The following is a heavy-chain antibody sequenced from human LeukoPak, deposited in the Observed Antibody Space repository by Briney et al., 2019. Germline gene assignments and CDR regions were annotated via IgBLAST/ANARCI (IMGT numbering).Heavy chain of an antibody. J-gene: IGHJ4*02. V-gene: IGHV3-33*01. CDR3: ARQPYSSGRYFPFDY. CDR2: IWYDGSKT. CDR1: GFAFSTYG. Sequence: PGRSLRLSCAASGFAFSTYGMHWVRQAPGKGLEWVAYIWYDGSKTYYADSVKGRFTISRDDPENTLYLQVNSLRAEDTALYYCARQPYSSGRYFPFDYWGQGTLVTVSS. D-gene: IGHD3-22*01.